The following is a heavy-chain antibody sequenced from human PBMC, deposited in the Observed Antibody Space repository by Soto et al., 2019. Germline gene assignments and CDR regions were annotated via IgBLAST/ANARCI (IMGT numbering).Heavy chain of an antibody. V-gene: IGHV5-51*01. J-gene: IGHJ6*02. Sequence: GESLKISCKGSGYSFTSYWIGWVRPLPGKGLEWMGIIYPGDSDTRYSPSFQGQVTISADKSISTAYLQWSSLKASDTAMYYCASCILTGPYGMDVWGQGTTVTVSS. CDR2: IYPGDSDT. D-gene: IGHD3-9*01. CDR1: GYSFTSYW. CDR3: ASCILTGPYGMDV.